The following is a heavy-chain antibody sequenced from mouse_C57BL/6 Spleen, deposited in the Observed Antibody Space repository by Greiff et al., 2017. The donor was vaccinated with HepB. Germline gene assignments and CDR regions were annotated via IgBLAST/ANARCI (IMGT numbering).Heavy chain of an antibody. CDR1: GYSITSGYY. J-gene: IGHJ1*03. Sequence: EVQLQESGPGLVKPSQSLSLTCSVTGYSITSGYYWNWIRQFPGNKLEWMGYISYDGSNNYNPSLKNRISITRDTSKNQFFLKLNSVTTEDTATYYCAREDYGSSYLYWYFDVWGTGTTVTVSS. CDR2: ISYDGSN. CDR3: AREDYGSSYLYWYFDV. D-gene: IGHD1-1*01. V-gene: IGHV3-6*01.